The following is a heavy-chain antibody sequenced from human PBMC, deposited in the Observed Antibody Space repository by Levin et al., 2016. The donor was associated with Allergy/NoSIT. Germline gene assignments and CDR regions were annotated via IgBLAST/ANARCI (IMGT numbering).Heavy chain of an antibody. J-gene: IGHJ4*02. Sequence: SETLSLTCSVSGGSISTYYWSWIRQPPGKGPEWIGYIYYSGNTNYNPSLASRVTISVDTSKNQFSLKLTSVTAADTAVYYCARGAAAGDYWGQGTLVTVSS. V-gene: IGHV4-59*01. D-gene: IGHD6-13*01. CDR3: ARGAAAGDY. CDR2: IYYSGNT. CDR1: GGSISTYY.